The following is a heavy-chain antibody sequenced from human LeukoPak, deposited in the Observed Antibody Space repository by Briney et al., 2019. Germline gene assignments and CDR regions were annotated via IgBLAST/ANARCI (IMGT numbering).Heavy chain of an antibody. V-gene: IGHV3-20*04. CDR1: GFTFDDYR. J-gene: IGHJ6*03. CDR3: ARRGYCSSTSCYPRNPYYYMDV. CDR2: IKWNGGST. Sequence: GSLRLSCVASGFTFDDYRMSWVRQAPGKGLEWVSGIKWNGGSTGYADSVKGRFTISRDNAKNSLYLQMNSLRDGDTALYSCARRGYCSSTSCYPRNPYYYMDVWGKGTTVTVSS. D-gene: IGHD2-2*01.